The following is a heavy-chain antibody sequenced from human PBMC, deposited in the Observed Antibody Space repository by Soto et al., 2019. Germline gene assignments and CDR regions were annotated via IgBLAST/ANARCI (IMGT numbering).Heavy chain of an antibody. D-gene: IGHD6-13*01. V-gene: IGHV4-39*01. CDR1: GGSISSSSYY. J-gene: IGHJ6*03. CDR3: ARYSSSWFSHEGYYYYYMDV. Sequence: PSETLSLTCTVSGGSISSSSYYWGWIRQPPGKGLEWIGSIYYSGSTYYNPSLKSRVTISVDTSKNQFSLKLSSVTAADTAVYYCARYSSSWFSHEGYYYYYMDVWGQGTTVTVSS. CDR2: IYYSGST.